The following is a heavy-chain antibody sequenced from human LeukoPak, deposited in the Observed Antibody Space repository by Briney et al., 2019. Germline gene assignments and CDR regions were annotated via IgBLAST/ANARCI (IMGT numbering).Heavy chain of an antibody. CDR3: AKDPPPSGSYDY. V-gene: IGHV3-30-3*01. J-gene: IGHJ4*02. CDR2: ISYDGSNK. D-gene: IGHD1-26*01. Sequence: PGGSLRLSCAASGFTFSSYAMHWVRQAPGKGLEWVAVISYDGSNKYYADSVKGRFTISRDNSKNTLYLQMSSLRAEDTAVYYCAKDPPPSGSYDYWGQGTLVTVSS. CDR1: GFTFSSYA.